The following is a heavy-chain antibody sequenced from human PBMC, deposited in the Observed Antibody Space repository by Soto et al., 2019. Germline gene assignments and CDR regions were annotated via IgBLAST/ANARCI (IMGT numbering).Heavy chain of an antibody. CDR1: GFTFNSYA. V-gene: IGHV3-30-3*01. J-gene: IGHJ6*02. D-gene: IGHD3-22*01. CDR3: GRARSSVYWTYGMDV. Sequence: QVQLVESGGGVVQPGRSLRLSCAASGFTFNSYAMHWVRQAPGKGLEWVAVISYDGSNKYYADSVKGRVTISRDNSKNTLYLQMNSLRGDATAVYYCGRARSSVYWTYGMDVGGQGTTVTVSS. CDR2: ISYDGSNK.